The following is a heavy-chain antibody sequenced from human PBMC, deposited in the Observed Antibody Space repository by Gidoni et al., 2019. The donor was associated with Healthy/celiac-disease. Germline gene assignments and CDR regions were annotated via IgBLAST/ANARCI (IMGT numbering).Heavy chain of an antibody. CDR2: INPNSGGT. D-gene: IGHD3-9*01. V-gene: IGHV1-2*02. CDR1: GYTFTVYY. J-gene: IGHJ6*03. CDR3: SRDGGDILTGYWSPGRGPPYYYYMDV. Sequence: QVQLVQSGAEVKKPGASVTVSCKASGYTFTVYYMHWVRQAPGKGLEWMGWINPNSGGTNDAQKYEGRFTMTRDTSISTAYMELSRLRSDDTAVYYCSRDGGDILTGYWSPGRGPPYYYYMDVWGKGTTVTVSS.